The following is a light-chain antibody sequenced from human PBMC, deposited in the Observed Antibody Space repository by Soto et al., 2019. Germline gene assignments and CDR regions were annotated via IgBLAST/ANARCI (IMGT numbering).Light chain of an antibody. CDR3: QQYNSYSPKT. CDR2: AAS. Sequence: DIQMTQSPSFVSASVGDRVTITCRASQAVSTWLAWYQQKPGDAPKLLIYAASTLQSGVPSRFSGSGSGTDFTLTIRSLQPEDFATYYCQQYNSYSPKTFGQGTKVDIK. J-gene: IGKJ1*01. V-gene: IGKV1D-16*01. CDR1: QAVSTW.